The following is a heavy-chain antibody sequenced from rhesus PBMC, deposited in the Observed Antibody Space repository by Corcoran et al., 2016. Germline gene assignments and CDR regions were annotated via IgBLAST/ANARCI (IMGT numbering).Heavy chain of an antibody. D-gene: IGHD5-24*01. CDR2: ISGSGGST. CDR3: ARDIVGTNFDY. V-gene: IGHV4-173*01. Sequence: QVQLQESGPGLVTPSETLSLACAVSGGSISSTYWSWIRQPPGKGMEWSGRISGSGGSTDYNPSLKRRVTISTDTSKNQFSLKLSSGTAADTAVYYCARDIVGTNFDYWGQGVLVTVSS. CDR1: GGSISSTY. J-gene: IGHJ4*01.